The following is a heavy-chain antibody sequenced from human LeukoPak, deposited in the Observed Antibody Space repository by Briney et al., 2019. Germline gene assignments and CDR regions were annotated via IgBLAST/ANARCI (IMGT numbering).Heavy chain of an antibody. J-gene: IGHJ4*02. CDR2: IKQDGSQI. CDR1: GFTFSNYW. CDR3: ARIGYSSSSLDY. D-gene: IGHD6-6*01. V-gene: IGHV3-7*01. Sequence: PGGSLRLSCTASGFTFSNYWMTWVRQAPGKGLEWVANIKQDGSQIYYVDSVKGRFTISRDNAKNSLYVQMNSLRPEDTAVYYCARIGYSSSSLDYWGQGTLDTVSS.